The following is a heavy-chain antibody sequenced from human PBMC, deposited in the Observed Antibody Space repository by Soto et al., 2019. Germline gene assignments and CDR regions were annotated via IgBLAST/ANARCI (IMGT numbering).Heavy chain of an antibody. J-gene: IGHJ6*02. V-gene: IGHV4-39*01. Sequence: SETLSLTCTVSGGSISSSKNYWGWIRQPPGKGLEWIGTISYSGSTYYNPSLNGRVIISADTSKNQFSLKLSSLTAADTAVYYCSRRYSFGSGKYSVDVWGQGTMVTVS. CDR2: ISYSGST. CDR3: SRRYSFGSGKYSVDV. D-gene: IGHD3-10*01. CDR1: GGSISSSKNY.